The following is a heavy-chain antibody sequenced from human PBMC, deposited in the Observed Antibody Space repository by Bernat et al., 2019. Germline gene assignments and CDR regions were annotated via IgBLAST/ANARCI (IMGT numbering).Heavy chain of an antibody. D-gene: IGHD1-1*01. CDR3: ANLPVGTTGTNFDY. Sequence: EVQLVESGGGLVKPGGSLRLSCAASGFTFSSYSMNWVRQAPGKGLEWVSSISSSSSYIYYAESVKGRFTISRDNAKNSLYLQMNSLRAEDTAVYYCANLPVGTTGTNFDYWGQGTLVTVSS. J-gene: IGHJ4*02. CDR1: GFTFSSYS. CDR2: ISSSSSYI. V-gene: IGHV3-21*01.